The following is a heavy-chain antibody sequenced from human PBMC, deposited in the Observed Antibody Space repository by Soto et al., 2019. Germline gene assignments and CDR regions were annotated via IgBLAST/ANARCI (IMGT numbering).Heavy chain of an antibody. V-gene: IGHV5-51*01. CDR2: IYPSDSDT. CDR1: GYSFIDYW. D-gene: IGHD6-6*01. Sequence: GESLKISCKGSGYSFIDYWIGWVRQVPGKGLEWMGVIYPSDSDTRYSPSFQGQVTISADKSISTAYLQWSSLKASDTAMYYCACTIAAPTKTDFPSWGEGPLVT. J-gene: IGHJ4*02. CDR3: ACTIAAPTKTDFPS.